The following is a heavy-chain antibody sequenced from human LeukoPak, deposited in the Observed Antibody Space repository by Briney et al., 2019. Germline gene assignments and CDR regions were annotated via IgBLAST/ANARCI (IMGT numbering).Heavy chain of an antibody. J-gene: IGHJ6*02. CDR2: ISYSGST. CDR3: ARRTSISRGYYAMDV. D-gene: IGHD2-2*01. V-gene: IGHV4-39*01. Sequence: SETLSLTCTVSGDSVTSTTAYWGWIRQPPGKRLEWIVGISYSGSTQYNPSLKSRVATSIDTSKNQVSLRLSSVTAADTAVYYCARRTSISRGYYAMDVWGQGTAVTVSS. CDR1: GDSVTSTTAY.